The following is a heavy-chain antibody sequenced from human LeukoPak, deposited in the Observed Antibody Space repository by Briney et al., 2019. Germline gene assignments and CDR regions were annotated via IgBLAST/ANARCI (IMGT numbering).Heavy chain of an antibody. CDR3: ATYSSSWSCFDY. Sequence: PSETLSLTCNVSGGSISSSSYHWGWIRQPPEKGLEWIGNIYNSGSTYYNPSLKSRVTISVDTSKKQFSLKLSSVTAADTAIYYCATYSSSWSCFDYWGQGTLVTVSS. D-gene: IGHD6-13*01. J-gene: IGHJ4*02. CDR1: GGSISSSSYH. CDR2: IYNSGST. V-gene: IGHV4-39*01.